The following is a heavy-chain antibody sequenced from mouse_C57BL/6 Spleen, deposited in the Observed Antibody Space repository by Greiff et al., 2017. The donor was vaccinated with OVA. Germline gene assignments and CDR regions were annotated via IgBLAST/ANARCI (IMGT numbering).Heavy chain of an antibody. J-gene: IGHJ2*01. CDR2: IYPRSGNT. CDR1: GYTFTSYG. V-gene: IGHV1-81*01. D-gene: IGHD2-5*01. CDR3: ARAYYSNLYYFDY. Sequence: VQLVESGAELARPGASVKLSCKASGYTFTSYGISWVKQRTGQGLEWIGEIYPRSGNTYYNEKFKGKATLTADKSSSTAYMELRSLTSEDSAVYFCARAYYSNLYYFDYWGQGTTLTVSS.